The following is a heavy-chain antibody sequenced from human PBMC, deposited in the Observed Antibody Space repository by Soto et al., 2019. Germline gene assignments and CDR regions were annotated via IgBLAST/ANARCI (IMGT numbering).Heavy chain of an antibody. V-gene: IGHV3-30-3*01. CDR2: ISYDGSNK. CDR3: AREGPYNWNDPRAAFDI. D-gene: IGHD1-20*01. CDR1: GFTFSSYA. J-gene: IGHJ3*02. Sequence: PGGSLRLSCAASGFTFSSYAMHWVRQAPGKGLEWVAVISYDGSNKYYADSVKGRFTISRDNSKNTLYLQMNSLRAEDTAVYYCAREGPYNWNDPRAAFDIWGQGTMVTVSS.